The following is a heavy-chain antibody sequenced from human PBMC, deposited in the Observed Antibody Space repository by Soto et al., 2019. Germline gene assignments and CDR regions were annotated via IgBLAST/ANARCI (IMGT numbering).Heavy chain of an antibody. CDR3: AGTTSLQWYYMDV. Sequence: SQTLSLTCAISGYSVSSNSAAWNWIRQSPSRGLAWLGRTYYRSRWYNDYAVSVKSRIAFNPDTSKNQFSLHLNSVTPEDTAVYYCAGTTSLQWYYMDVWDKGSTVTVSS. CDR1: GYSVSSNSAA. CDR2: TYYRSRWYN. D-gene: IGHD1-7*01. J-gene: IGHJ6*03. V-gene: IGHV6-1*01.